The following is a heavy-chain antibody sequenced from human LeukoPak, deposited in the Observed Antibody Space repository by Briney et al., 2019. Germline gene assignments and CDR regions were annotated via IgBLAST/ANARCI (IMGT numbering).Heavy chain of an antibody. D-gene: IGHD4-17*01. CDR1: GFTFSSFG. CDR2: LSYDGSNN. CDR3: AKDASTVTLHADY. Sequence: GRSLRLSCAASGFTFSSFGMHWVRQAPGKGLEWVAVLSYDGSNNYYADSVKGRFTISRDNSMNTLYLQMNSLRAEDTAVYYCAKDASTVTLHADYWGQGTLVTVSS. V-gene: IGHV3-30*18. J-gene: IGHJ4*02.